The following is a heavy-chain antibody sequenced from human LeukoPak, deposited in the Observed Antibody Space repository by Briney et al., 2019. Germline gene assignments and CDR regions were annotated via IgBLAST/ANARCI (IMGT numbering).Heavy chain of an antibody. D-gene: IGHD2-8*01. CDR3: ARDMGYCTNGVCHTRFDY. J-gene: IGHJ4*02. V-gene: IGHV3-53*01. CDR1: GFTVSSNY. Sequence: PGGSLRLSCAASGFTVSSNYMGSVRQAPGKGLEWDSVIYSGGRTYYADYVKGGFTISRENSKNTMYLQMNSLRAEETAVYYCARDMGYCTNGVCHTRFDYWGQGTLVAVSS. CDR2: IYSGGRT.